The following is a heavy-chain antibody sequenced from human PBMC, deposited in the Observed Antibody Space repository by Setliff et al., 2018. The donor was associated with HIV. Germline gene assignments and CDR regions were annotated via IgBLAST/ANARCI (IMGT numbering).Heavy chain of an antibody. Sequence: TLSLTCTVSGGSISSHYWSWIRQPPRKGLEWIGSIYYSGSTNYNPSLKSRVTISVDTSKNQFSLKLSSVTAADTAVYYCAREPAPNIVGATPYAFDIWGQGTMVTVSS. V-gene: IGHV4-59*11. CDR3: AREPAPNIVGATPYAFDI. J-gene: IGHJ3*02. D-gene: IGHD1-26*01. CDR2: IYYSGST. CDR1: GGSISSHY.